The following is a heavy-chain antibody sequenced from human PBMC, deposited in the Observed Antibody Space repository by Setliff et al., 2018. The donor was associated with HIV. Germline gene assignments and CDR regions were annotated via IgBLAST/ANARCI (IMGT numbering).Heavy chain of an antibody. CDR1: GGTFSSFA. V-gene: IGHV1-69*13. CDR3: AKIYDSGSDHYYNMDV. CDR2: VIPFFGAA. Sequence: SVKVSCKASGGTFSSFAISWVRQAPGQGLEWMGGVIPFFGAALNAQKFQGRVTITADESTSIVYMELNSLRPEDTAVYYCAKIYDSGSDHYYNMDVWGKGTTVTVSS. D-gene: IGHD3-10*01. J-gene: IGHJ6*03.